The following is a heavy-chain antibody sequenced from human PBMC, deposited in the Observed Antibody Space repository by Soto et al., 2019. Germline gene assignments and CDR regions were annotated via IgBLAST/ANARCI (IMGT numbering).Heavy chain of an antibody. V-gene: IGHV4-4*02. D-gene: IGHD3-16*02. Sequence: SETLSLTCAVSGGSISSSNWWSWVRQPPGKGLEWIGEIYHSGSTNYNPSHKSRVTISVDKSKNQFSLKLSSVTAADTAVYYCARVISLGRGDDAFDIWGQGTMVTVSS. CDR3: ARVISLGRGDDAFDI. CDR1: GGSISSSNW. CDR2: IYHSGST. J-gene: IGHJ3*02.